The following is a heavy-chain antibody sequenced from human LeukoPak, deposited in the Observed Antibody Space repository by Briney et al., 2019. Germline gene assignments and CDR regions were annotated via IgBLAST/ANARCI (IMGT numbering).Heavy chain of an antibody. CDR2: IYHSGST. J-gene: IGHJ3*02. Sequence: SETLSLTCTVSGGSISSGGYYWSWIRQPPGKGLEWIGYIYHSGSTYYNPSLKSRVTISVDRSKNQFSLKLSSVTAADTAVYYCASLNPEFVVVPAAPPIAFDIWGQGTMVTVSS. CDR1: GGSISSGGYY. V-gene: IGHV4-30-2*01. CDR3: ASLNPEFVVVPAAPPIAFDI. D-gene: IGHD2-2*01.